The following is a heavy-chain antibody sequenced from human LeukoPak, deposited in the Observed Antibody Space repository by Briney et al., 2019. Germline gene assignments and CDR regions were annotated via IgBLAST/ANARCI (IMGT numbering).Heavy chain of an antibody. Sequence: PGGSLRLSCAASGFTFSYYGMRWVRQAPGKGLEWVAVIWYDGSNKYYADSVKGRFTISRDNSKNTLYLEMNSLRAEDTAVYYCAKSHEEASSSSGPADYWGQGTLVTVSS. CDR2: IWYDGSNK. V-gene: IGHV3-33*06. CDR3: AKSHEEASSSSGPADY. CDR1: GFTFSYYG. J-gene: IGHJ4*02. D-gene: IGHD6-6*01.